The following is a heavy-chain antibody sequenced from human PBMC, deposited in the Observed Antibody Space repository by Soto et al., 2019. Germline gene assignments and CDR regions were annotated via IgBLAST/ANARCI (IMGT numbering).Heavy chain of an antibody. Sequence: QVQLVQSGAEVKKPESSVKVSCKAPGGTFSTYAISWVRQAPGQGLEWMGGIIPMFGTANYAQRFQDRVTIPADESTNTVYMELSSLRSEDTAVYFCASGIQLWLRRINNGYSGWGQGTLVTVPS. D-gene: IGHD5-18*01. CDR3: ASGIQLWLRRINNGYSG. CDR1: GGTFSTYA. J-gene: IGHJ4*02. V-gene: IGHV1-69*12. CDR2: IIPMFGTA.